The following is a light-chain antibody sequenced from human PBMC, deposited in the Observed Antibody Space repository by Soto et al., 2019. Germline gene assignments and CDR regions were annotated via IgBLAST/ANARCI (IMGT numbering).Light chain of an antibody. J-gene: IGKJ4*01. CDR1: QSVSTY. CDR2: DAS. CDR3: QHREDWPLT. Sequence: EIVLTQSPATLSLSPGERAILSCRASQSVSTYLAWYQQKPGQAPRLLIYDASKRATGIPARFSGGGSGTDFTLTISSLEPEDFAVYYCQHREDWPLTFGGGTKVEIK. V-gene: IGKV3-11*01.